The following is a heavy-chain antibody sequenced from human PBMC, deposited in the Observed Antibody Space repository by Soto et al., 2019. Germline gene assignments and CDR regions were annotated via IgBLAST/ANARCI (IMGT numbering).Heavy chain of an antibody. CDR3: ARDRMTTVTGASDFDY. J-gene: IGHJ4*02. CDR1: GGTFSSYT. Sequence: SVKVSCKASGGTFSSYTISWVRQAPGQGLEWMGRIIPILGIANYAQKFQGRVTITADKSTSTAYMELSSLRSEDTAVYYCARDRMTTVTGASDFDYWGQGTLVTVSS. D-gene: IGHD4-17*01. V-gene: IGHV1-69*04. CDR2: IIPILGIA.